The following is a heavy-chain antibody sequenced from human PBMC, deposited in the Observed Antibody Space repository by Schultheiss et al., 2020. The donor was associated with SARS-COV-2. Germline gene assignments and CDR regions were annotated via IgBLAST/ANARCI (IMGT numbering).Heavy chain of an antibody. CDR1: GXTFGDYA. CDR2: IRSKAYGGTT. V-gene: IGHV3-49*04. J-gene: IGHJ4*02. D-gene: IGHD3-3*01. CDR3: TSVADLRFLEWLFEDY. Sequence: GGSLRLSXTASGXTFGDYAMSWVRQAPGKGLEWVGFIRSKAYGGTTEYAASVRGRFTISRDDSKSIAYLQMNSLKTEDTAVYYCTSVADLRFLEWLFEDYWGQGTLVTVSS.